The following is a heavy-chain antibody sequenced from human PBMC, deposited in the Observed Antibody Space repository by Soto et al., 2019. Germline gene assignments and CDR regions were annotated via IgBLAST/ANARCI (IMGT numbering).Heavy chain of an antibody. CDR2: IKSKTDGGTT. CDR3: TTADYYYGMDV. CDR1: GFTFSNAW. Sequence: GGSLRLSCAASGFTFSNAWMSWVRQAPGKGLERVGRIKSKTDGGTTDYAAPVKGRFTISRDDSKNTLYLQMNSLKTEDTAVYYCTTADYYYGMDVWGQGTTVTVSS. J-gene: IGHJ6*02. V-gene: IGHV3-15*01.